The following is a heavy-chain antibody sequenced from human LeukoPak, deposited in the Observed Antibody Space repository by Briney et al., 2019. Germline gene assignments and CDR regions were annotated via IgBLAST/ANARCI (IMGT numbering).Heavy chain of an antibody. D-gene: IGHD4-17*01. V-gene: IGHV4-59*01. J-gene: IGHJ2*01. Sequence: ETLSLTCTVSGGSISTYYWSWIRQPPGKGLQWIGYIYYRGSTNYNPSLKSRVTISVDTSKNQFSLKLSSVTAADTAVYYCARGGYTTGGYWYLDLWGRGTLVTVSS. CDR3: ARGGYTTGGYWYLDL. CDR2: IYYRGST. CDR1: GGSISTYY.